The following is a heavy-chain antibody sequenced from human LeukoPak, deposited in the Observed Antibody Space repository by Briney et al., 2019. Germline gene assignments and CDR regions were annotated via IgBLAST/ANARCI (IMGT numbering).Heavy chain of an antibody. CDR2: IYYTGST. V-gene: IGHV4-59*01. Sequence: SETLSLTCTVSGGSISSYYWSWIRQPPGKGLEWIGYIYYTGSTNYNPSLKSRVTMSVDTSKNQFSLKLSSVTAADTAVYYCARRNYDFWSGYYTGNDAFDIWGQGTMVTVSS. D-gene: IGHD3-3*01. CDR1: GGSISSYY. CDR3: ARRNYDFWSGYYTGNDAFDI. J-gene: IGHJ3*02.